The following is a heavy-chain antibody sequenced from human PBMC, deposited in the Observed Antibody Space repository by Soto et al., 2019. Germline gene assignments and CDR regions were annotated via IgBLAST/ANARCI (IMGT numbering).Heavy chain of an antibody. CDR2: IYHSGST. D-gene: IGHD3-3*01. V-gene: IGHV4-30-2*01. Sequence: PSETLSLTCAVSGGSISSGGYSCSWIRQPPGKGLEWIGYIYHSGSTYYNPSLKSRVTISVDRSKNQFSLKLSSVTAADTAVYYCARAKRVLRFLEWSPGGGFYFDYWGQGTLVTVSS. CDR3: ARAKRVLRFLEWSPGGGFYFDY. CDR1: GGSISSGGYS. J-gene: IGHJ4*02.